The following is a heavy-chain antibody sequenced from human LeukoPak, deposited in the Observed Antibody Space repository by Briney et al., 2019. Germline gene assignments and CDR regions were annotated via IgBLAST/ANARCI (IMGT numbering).Heavy chain of an antibody. CDR3: ARVAWAGIVVPAAFDI. CDR2: ISAYNGNT. J-gene: IGHJ3*02. D-gene: IGHD2-2*01. CDR1: GYTFTSYG. V-gene: IGHV1-18*01. Sequence: ASVKVSCKASGYTFTSYGISWVRQAPGQGLEWMGWISAYNGNTNYAQKLQGRVTMTTDTSTSTAYMELRSLRSDDTAVYFCARVAWAGIVVPAAFDIWGQGTMVTVSS.